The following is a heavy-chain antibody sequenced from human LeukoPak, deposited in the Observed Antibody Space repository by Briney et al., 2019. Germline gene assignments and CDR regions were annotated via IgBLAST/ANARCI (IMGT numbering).Heavy chain of an antibody. CDR1: GGSISSSSYY. J-gene: IGHJ5*02. CDR2: IYYSGYT. Sequence: PSETLSLTCTVSGGSISSSSYYWGWIRQPPGKGLEWIGNIYYSGYTYYNPSLKTRVTISVDTSKNQFSLKLSSVTAADTAVYYCAREGIINWFDPWGQGTLVTVSS. V-gene: IGHV4-39*07. D-gene: IGHD6-13*01. CDR3: AREGIINWFDP.